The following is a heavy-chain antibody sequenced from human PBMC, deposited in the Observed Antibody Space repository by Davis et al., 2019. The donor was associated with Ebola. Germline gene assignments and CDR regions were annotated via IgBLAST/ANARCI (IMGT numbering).Heavy chain of an antibody. CDR3: ARGTSPLDAFDY. Sequence: AASVKVSCKVSGDTFISYAISWVRQAPGQGLEWMGGIIPIFGTTNYAQKFQGRVTIIADESTRTAYMELSSLRSEDTAVYYCARGTSPLDAFDYWGQGTMVTVSA. CDR2: IIPIFGTT. V-gene: IGHV1-69*13. CDR1: GDTFISYA. J-gene: IGHJ3*01. D-gene: IGHD1-1*01.